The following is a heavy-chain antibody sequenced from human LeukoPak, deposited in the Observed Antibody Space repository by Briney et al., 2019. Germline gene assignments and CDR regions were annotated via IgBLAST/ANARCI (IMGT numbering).Heavy chain of an antibody. V-gene: IGHV7-4-1*02. CDR3: AKDLGGAASY. J-gene: IGHJ4*02. D-gene: IGHD3-16*01. CDR2: INTNTGNP. Sequence: GASVKVSCKASGYNFTRYTINWLRQAPGQGPEWMGWINTNTGNPTYAQDITGPFVFSLDTSVSTAYLEISSLKAEDTAVYYCAKDLGGAASYWGQGTLVTVSS. CDR1: GYNFTRYT.